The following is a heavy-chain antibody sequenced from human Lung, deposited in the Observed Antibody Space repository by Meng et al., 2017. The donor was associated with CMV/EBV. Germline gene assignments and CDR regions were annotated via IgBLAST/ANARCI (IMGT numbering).Heavy chain of an antibody. CDR2: NDSGNT. D-gene: IGHD3-22*01. V-gene: IGHV4-38-2*01. Sequence: SXTLSLXCRVSGHSISSDYFWGWVRQPPGEGLEWIGINDSGNTYYSPSLKSRVAISVDTSGTQFSLTLTSVTAADTAVYYCVGHMIVVPDRGYGVGVLGQGNXVNGAS. CDR3: VGHMIVVPDRGYGVGV. CDR1: GHSISSDYF. J-gene: IGHJ6*02.